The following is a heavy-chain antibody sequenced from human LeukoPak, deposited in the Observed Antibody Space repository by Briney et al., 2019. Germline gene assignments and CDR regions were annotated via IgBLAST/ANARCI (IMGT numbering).Heavy chain of an antibody. Sequence: GGSLRLSCAASGFTFSSYSMNWVRQAPGKGLEWVSYISSSSSTIYYADSVKGRFTISRDNAKNSLYLQMNSLRDEDTAVYYCARPSQPHSSRGADFQHWGQGTLVTVSS. CDR2: ISSSSSTI. CDR3: ARPSQPHSSRGADFQH. V-gene: IGHV3-48*02. CDR1: GFTFSSYS. D-gene: IGHD6-13*01. J-gene: IGHJ1*01.